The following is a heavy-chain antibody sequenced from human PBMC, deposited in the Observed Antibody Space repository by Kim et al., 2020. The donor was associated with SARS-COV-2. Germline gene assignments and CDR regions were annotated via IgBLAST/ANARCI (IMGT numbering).Heavy chain of an antibody. V-gene: IGHV3-53*01. J-gene: IGHJ4*02. CDR3: VRNEITMVRGVIIEGDY. D-gene: IGHD3-10*01. CDR2: IYSGGST. Sequence: GGSLRLSCAASGFTVSSNYMSWVRQAPGKGLEWVSVIYSGGSTYYADSVKGRFTISRDNSKNTLYLQMNSLRAEDTAVYYCVRNEITMVRGVIIEGDYWGQGTLVTVSS. CDR1: GFTVSSNY.